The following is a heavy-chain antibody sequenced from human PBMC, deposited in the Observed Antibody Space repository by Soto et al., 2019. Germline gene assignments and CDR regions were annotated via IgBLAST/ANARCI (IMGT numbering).Heavy chain of an antibody. Sequence: ESGGGLVKPGGSLRLSCAASGFTFSSYSMNWVRQAPGKGLEWVSSISSSGSYIYYADSVKGRFTISRDNAKNSLYLQMNSLRAEDTAVYYCARRGSGTTIDYWGQGTLVTVSS. D-gene: IGHD6-19*01. V-gene: IGHV3-21*01. CDR3: ARRGSGTTIDY. J-gene: IGHJ4*02. CDR2: ISSSGSYI. CDR1: GFTFSSYS.